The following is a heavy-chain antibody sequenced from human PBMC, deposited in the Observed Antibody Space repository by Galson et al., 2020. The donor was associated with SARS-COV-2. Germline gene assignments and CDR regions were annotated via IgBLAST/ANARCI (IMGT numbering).Heavy chain of an antibody. CDR1: GGSFSDYF. CDR2: INHSGSI. Sequence: SQASETLSLTCAVFGGSFSDYFWSWIRQPPGGGLEWIGEINHSGSINSNPSLKSRVTISVDTSKRQFSLKLSSVTAADTAVYYCAREPYVLTGDFKLLSHLRHFDSWGQGSLVTVSS. D-gene: IGHD3-9*01. CDR3: AREPYVLTGDFKLLSHLRHFDS. J-gene: IGHJ4*02. V-gene: IGHV4-34*01.